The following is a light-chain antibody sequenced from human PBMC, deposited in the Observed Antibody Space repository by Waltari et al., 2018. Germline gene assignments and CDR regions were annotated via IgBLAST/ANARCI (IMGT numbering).Light chain of an antibody. CDR2: WAS. J-gene: IGKJ2*01. V-gene: IGKV4-1*01. CDR3: QQYYSTPPF. Sequence: DIVMTQSPDSLAVSLGERATINCKSSQSVLYSSNNKTYLAWYQRKPGQPPKLLIYWASTRESGVPDRFSGSGSGTDFTLTISSLQAEDVAVYYCQQYYSTPPFFGQGTKLEIK. CDR1: QSVLYSSNNKTY.